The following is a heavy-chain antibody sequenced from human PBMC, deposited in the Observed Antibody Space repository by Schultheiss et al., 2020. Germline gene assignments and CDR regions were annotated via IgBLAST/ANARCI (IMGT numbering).Heavy chain of an antibody. D-gene: IGHD2-15*01. Sequence: GGSLRLSCAASGFNVSSNYMTWVRQAPGKGLEWVSVIYSGGSTYYADSVKGRFTISRHNSKNTLYLQMNSLKPEDTAVYYCARASGYCSGGSCYALDYWGQGTLVTVSS. CDR1: GFNVSSNY. J-gene: IGHJ4*02. V-gene: IGHV3-53*04. CDR3: ARASGYCSGGSCYALDY. CDR2: IYSGGST.